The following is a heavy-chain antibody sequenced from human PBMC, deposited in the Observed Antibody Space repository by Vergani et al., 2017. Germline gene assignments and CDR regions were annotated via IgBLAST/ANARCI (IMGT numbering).Heavy chain of an antibody. V-gene: IGHV4-4*02. J-gene: IGHJ6*03. CDR1: GGSISSSNW. Sequence: QVQLQESGPGLVKPSGTLSLTCAVSGGSISSSNWWSLVRHPPGKGLEWIGEIYHSGSTNYNPSLKSRVTISVDKSKNQFSLKLSCVTAADTAVYYCATRKHSSSWYYYYMDVWGKGTTVTVSS. D-gene: IGHD6-13*01. CDR3: ATRKHSSSWYYYYMDV. CDR2: IYHSGST.